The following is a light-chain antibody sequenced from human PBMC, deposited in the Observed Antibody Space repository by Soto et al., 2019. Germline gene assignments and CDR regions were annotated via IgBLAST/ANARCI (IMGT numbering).Light chain of an antibody. J-gene: IGKJ1*01. CDR3: QQYNQYWT. Sequence: DLQMTQSPSTLSASVGDRVTITCRASQSLTTWLAWYQQKPGKAPKLLIFDASTLESGVPSRFSGSGFGTEFTLTISSLQPDDFATYYCQQYNQYWTFGQGTKVELK. V-gene: IGKV1-5*01. CDR2: DAS. CDR1: QSLTTW.